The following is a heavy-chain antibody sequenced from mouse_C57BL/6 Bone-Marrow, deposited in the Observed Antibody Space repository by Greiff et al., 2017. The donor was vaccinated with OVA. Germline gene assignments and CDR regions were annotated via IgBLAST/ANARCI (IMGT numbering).Heavy chain of an antibody. CDR3: ARDSITTVVATPFDY. CDR1: GYTFTSYW. J-gene: IGHJ2*01. Sequence: VQLQQPGAELVKPGASVKLSCKASGYTFTSYWMHWVKQRPGQGLEWIGMIHPNSGSTNYNEKFKSKATLTVDKSSSTAYMQLSSLTSEDSAVYYCARDSITTVVATPFDYWGQGTTLTVSS. CDR2: IHPNSGST. V-gene: IGHV1-64*01. D-gene: IGHD1-1*01.